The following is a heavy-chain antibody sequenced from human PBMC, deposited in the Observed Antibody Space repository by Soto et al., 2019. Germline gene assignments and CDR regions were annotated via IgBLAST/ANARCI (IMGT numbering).Heavy chain of an antibody. Sequence: EVQLVESGGGLAKPGGSLRLSCAVSGFLFNGYGMNWVRLSPGRGLEWISSISSTSTYIEYADSVKGRFIISRDNAENSLCLQMNSLSAEDTAVYYSKRDRSTGMVFPDFDFWGQGALVTVSS. CDR3: KRDRSTGMVFPDFDF. D-gene: IGHD5-18*01. J-gene: IGHJ4*02. CDR1: GFLFNGYG. V-gene: IGHV3-21*01. CDR2: ISSTSTYI.